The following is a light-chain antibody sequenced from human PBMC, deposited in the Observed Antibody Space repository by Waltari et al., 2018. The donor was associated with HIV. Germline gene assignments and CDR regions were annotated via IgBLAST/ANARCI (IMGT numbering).Light chain of an antibody. J-gene: IGKJ1*01. Sequence: DIVMTQSPLSLPVTPGEPASISCRSSPSLLHSNGYNYLDWYLQKPGQSPQLLIYLGSERASGVPDRFSGSGSGTDFTLKISRVEAEDVGVYYCMQALQTPTFGQGTKVEIK. CDR2: LGS. V-gene: IGKV2-28*01. CDR3: MQALQTPT. CDR1: PSLLHSNGYNY.